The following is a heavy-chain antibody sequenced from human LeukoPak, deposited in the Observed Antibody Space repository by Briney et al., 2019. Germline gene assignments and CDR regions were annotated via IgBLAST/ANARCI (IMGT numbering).Heavy chain of an antibody. CDR2: ISSSSSYI. V-gene: IGHV3-21*01. CDR1: GFTFSSYS. Sequence: GGSLRLSCAASGFTFSSYSMNWVRQAPGKGLEWVSSISSSSSYIYYADSVKGRFTISRDNAKNSLYLQMNSLRAEDTAVYYCARDGRDDSSGYYYVLYYMDVWGKGTTVTVSS. D-gene: IGHD3-22*01. CDR3: ARDGRDDSSGYYYVLYYMDV. J-gene: IGHJ6*03.